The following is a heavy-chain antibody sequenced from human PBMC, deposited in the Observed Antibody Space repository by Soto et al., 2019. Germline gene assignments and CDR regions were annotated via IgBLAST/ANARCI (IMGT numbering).Heavy chain of an antibody. J-gene: IGHJ4*02. V-gene: IGHV3-48*02. Sequence: GGSLRLSCAASGFTFSSYSMNWVRQAPGKGLEWVSYISSSSSTIYYADSVKGRFTISRDNAKNSLYLQMNSLRDEDTAVYYCARETQIEYSSSLLDYWGQGTLVTVSS. CDR2: ISSSSSTI. D-gene: IGHD6-6*01. CDR1: GFTFSSYS. CDR3: ARETQIEYSSSLLDY.